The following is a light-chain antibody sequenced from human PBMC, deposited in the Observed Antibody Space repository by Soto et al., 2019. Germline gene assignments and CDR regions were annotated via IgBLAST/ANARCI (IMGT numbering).Light chain of an antibody. J-gene: IGLJ1*01. CDR3: GAWDDRLSGYF. Sequence: QFVRSHLPANSQTTSHGLNAPRSERQTHIGSRYVYWYQVVPGTAPKLLISLDDQRPSGVPDRFSGSKSGTSASLAISGLRSEDEADYYCGAWDDRLSGYFFGSGTKVTVL. CDR1: QTHIGSRY. CDR2: LDD. V-gene: IGLV1-47*01.